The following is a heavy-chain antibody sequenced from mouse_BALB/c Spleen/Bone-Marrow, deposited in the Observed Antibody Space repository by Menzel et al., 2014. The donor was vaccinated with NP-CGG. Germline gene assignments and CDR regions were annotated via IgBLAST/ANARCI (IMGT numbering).Heavy chain of an antibody. CDR2: INPSTDYT. CDR3: ARRAYGGSYGFAY. J-gene: IGHJ3*01. Sequence: VKLQESGAELAKPGASLKMSCKASGYTFTSYWMHWVKQRPEQGLEWIGYINPSTDYTEYNQKFKDKATLTADKSSSTAFMQLSSLTSEDSAVYYCARRAYGGSYGFAYWGQGTLVTVSA. V-gene: IGHV1-7*01. D-gene: IGHD1-1*01. CDR1: GYTFTSYW.